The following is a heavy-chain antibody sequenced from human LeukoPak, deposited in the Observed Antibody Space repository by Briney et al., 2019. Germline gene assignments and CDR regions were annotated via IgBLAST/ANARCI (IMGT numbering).Heavy chain of an antibody. Sequence: GESLKIPCKGSGYSFTSYWIGWVRQMPGKGLEWMGIIYPGDSDTRYSPSFQGQVTISADKSISTAYLQWSSLKASDTAMYYCARPGELNRYCSSTSCELDFYYWGQGTLVTVSS. D-gene: IGHD2-2*01. CDR3: ARPGELNRYCSSTSCELDFYY. CDR1: GYSFTSYW. J-gene: IGHJ4*02. V-gene: IGHV5-51*01. CDR2: IYPGDSDT.